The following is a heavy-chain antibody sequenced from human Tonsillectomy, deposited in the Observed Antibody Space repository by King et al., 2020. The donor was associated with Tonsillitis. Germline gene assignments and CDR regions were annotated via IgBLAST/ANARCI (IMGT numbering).Heavy chain of an antibody. CDR1: GFTFSNAW. CDR3: TTPYNWNDAGWFDP. J-gene: IGHJ5*02. CDR2: IKSKTDGGTT. D-gene: IGHD1-20*01. Sequence: VQLVESGGGLVKPGGSLRLSCAASGFTFSNAWMSWFRQAPGKGLEWVGRIKSKTDGGTTDYAAPVKGRFTISRDDSKNTLYLQMNSLKTEDTAVYYCTTPYNWNDAGWFDPWGQGTLVTVSS. V-gene: IGHV3-15*01.